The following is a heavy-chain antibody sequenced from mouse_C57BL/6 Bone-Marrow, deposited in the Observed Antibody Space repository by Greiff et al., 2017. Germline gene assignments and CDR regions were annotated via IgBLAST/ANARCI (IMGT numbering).Heavy chain of an antibody. D-gene: IGHD1-1*01. CDR3: ARGGYYYGSSYFDV. CDR1: GFTFSDYY. J-gene: IGHJ1*03. V-gene: IGHV5-16*01. Sequence: EVKVVESEGGLVQPGSSMKLSCTASGFTFSDYYMAWVRQVPEKGLEWVANINYDGSSTYYLDSLKSRFIISRDNAKNILYLQMSSLKSEDTATYYCARGGYYYGSSYFDVWGKGTTVTVSS. CDR2: INYDGSST.